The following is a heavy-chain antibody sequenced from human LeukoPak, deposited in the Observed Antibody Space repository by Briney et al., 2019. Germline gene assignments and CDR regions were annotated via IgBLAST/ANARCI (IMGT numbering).Heavy chain of an antibody. J-gene: IGHJ5*02. CDR3: AKAVAARSLDP. CDR1: GFRFSSYW. CDR2: TKEVGSEK. Sequence: PGGYLSLYCAASGFRFSSYWMSWVRQAPGKGLECVANTKEVGSEKNYVVSGKGRFTISRDNAQNSLYLQMNSMRAEDTAVYYCAKAVAARSLDPWGQGTLVIVSS. D-gene: IGHD6-19*01. V-gene: IGHV3-7*01.